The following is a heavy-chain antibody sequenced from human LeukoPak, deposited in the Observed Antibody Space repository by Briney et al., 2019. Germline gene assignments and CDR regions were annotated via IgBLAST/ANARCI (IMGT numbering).Heavy chain of an antibody. CDR2: ISSSSIYI. J-gene: IGHJ4*02. Sequence: GGSLRLSCAASGFTFSSYSMNWVRQAPGKGLEWVSSISSSSIYIYYADSVKGRFTISRDNAKNSLFLQMNSLRAEDSAVYFCARGGVQQWLQDYWGQGTLVTVSS. CDR3: ARGGVQQWLQDY. V-gene: IGHV3-21*01. D-gene: IGHD5-18*01. CDR1: GFTFSSYS.